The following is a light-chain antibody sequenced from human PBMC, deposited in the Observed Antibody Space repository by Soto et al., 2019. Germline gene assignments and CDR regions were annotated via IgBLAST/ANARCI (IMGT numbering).Light chain of an antibody. J-gene: IGLJ2*01. V-gene: IGLV2-23*01. CDR2: EAD. Sequence: QSVLTQPASVSGSPGQSISISCTGSRSDVGSYNFVSWYQLFPGKAPKLIIYEADKRPSGVSSRFSGSKSGFTASLTISGLQAEDEADYFCSSYACDSALIFGGGTKLTVL. CDR1: RSDVGSYNF. CDR3: SSYACDSALI.